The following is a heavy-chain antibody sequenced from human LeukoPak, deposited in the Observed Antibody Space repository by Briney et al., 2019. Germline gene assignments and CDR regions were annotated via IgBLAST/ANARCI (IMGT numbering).Heavy chain of an antibody. Sequence: GESLKISCKGSGYSFTSYWIGWVRPMPGKGLEWMGIIYPGDSDTRYSPSFQGQVTILADKSISTAYLQWSSLKASDTAMYYCARPYYYDSSGYQYYFDYWGQGTLVTVSS. J-gene: IGHJ4*02. CDR3: ARPYYYDSSGYQYYFDY. D-gene: IGHD3-22*01. CDR1: GYSFTSYW. V-gene: IGHV5-51*01. CDR2: IYPGDSDT.